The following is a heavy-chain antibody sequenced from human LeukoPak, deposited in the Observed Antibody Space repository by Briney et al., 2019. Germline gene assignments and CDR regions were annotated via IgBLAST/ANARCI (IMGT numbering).Heavy chain of an antibody. D-gene: IGHD3-9*01. Sequence: GGSLRLSCAASGFTFSSYGMHWVRQAPGKGLEWVALIWYDGSNKYYADSVKGRFTISRDNSKNTLYLQINSLRAEDTAVYYCARDILSMSYWGQGTLVTVSS. CDR3: ARDILSMSY. V-gene: IGHV3-33*01. CDR2: IWYDGSNK. CDR1: GFTFSSYG. J-gene: IGHJ4*02.